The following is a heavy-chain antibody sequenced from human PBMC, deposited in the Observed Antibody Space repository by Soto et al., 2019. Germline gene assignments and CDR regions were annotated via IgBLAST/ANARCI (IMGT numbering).Heavy chain of an antibody. J-gene: IGHJ6*02. CDR1: GYTFTSYG. D-gene: IGHD3-3*01. Sequence: ASVKVSCKASGYTFTSYGISWVRQPPGQGLERLGWISAYNGNTNYAQKLQGRVTMTPDTSTSTAYMELRSLRSDDTAVYYCARLFNYDFWSGYYADYYYYYGMDVWGQGTTVTVSS. V-gene: IGHV1-18*04. CDR3: ARLFNYDFWSGYYADYYYYYGMDV. CDR2: ISAYNGNT.